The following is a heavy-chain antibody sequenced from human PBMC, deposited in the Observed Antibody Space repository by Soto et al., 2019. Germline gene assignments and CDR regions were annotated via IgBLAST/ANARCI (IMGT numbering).Heavy chain of an antibody. Sequence: GGSLRLSCAASGFTFSSYAMSWVRQAPGKGLEWVSAISGSGGSTYYADSVKGRFTTSRDNSKNTLYLQMNSLRAEDTAVYYCAKDSGAPMAFDIWGQGTMVTVSS. CDR1: GFTFSSYA. CDR2: ISGSGGST. J-gene: IGHJ3*02. V-gene: IGHV3-23*01. D-gene: IGHD4-17*01. CDR3: AKDSGAPMAFDI.